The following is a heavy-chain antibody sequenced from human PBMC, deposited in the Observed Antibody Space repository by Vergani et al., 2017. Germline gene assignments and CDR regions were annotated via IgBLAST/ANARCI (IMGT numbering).Heavy chain of an antibody. Sequence: VQLQESGPGLVKPSQTLSLTCTVSGGSISSYYWSWVRQAPGKGLEWVSAISGSGGSTYYADSVKGRFTISRDNSKNTLYLQMNSLRAEDTAVYYCAKGQDIVATFAYPDYWGQGTLVTVSS. CDR1: GGSISSYY. CDR3: AKGQDIVATFAYPDY. V-gene: IGHV3-23*01. CDR2: ISGSGGST. J-gene: IGHJ4*02. D-gene: IGHD5-12*01.